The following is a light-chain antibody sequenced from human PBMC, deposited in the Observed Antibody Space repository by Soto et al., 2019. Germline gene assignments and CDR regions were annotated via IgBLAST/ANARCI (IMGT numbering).Light chain of an antibody. V-gene: IGKV3-20*01. Sequence: EIVLTQSPGTLSLSPGERATLSCRASQSVSSSYLAWYQQKPGQAPRLLIYGVSSRAAGLPDRFSGSGSGTDFTLTISRLEPEDFAVYYCQQYGSSPRTFGQGTKVDIK. CDR1: QSVSSSY. CDR2: GVS. J-gene: IGKJ1*01. CDR3: QQYGSSPRT.